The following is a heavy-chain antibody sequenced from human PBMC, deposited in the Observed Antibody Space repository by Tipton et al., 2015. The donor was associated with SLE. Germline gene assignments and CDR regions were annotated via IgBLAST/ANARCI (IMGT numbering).Heavy chain of an antibody. CDR1: GLSFTSSG. J-gene: IGHJ4*02. Sequence: QLVQSGPEVKKPGASVKVSCKTSGLSFTSSGFNWVRKAPRQGLEWVGWIGAYNGNTKYAQKIQGRVTMTTDTSTSTAYMELRSLRSDDTAVYYCARDEESAFDYWGQGTLVTVSS. D-gene: IGHD3-10*01. CDR2: IGAYNGNT. V-gene: IGHV1-18*01. CDR3: ARDEESAFDY.